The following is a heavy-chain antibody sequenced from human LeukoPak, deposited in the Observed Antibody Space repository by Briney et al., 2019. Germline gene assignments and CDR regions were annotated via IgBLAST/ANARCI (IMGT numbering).Heavy chain of an antibody. CDR3: AREPGTDYRKYYFDY. CDR2: ISYDGSNK. J-gene: IGHJ4*02. V-gene: IGHV3-30*14. CDR1: GFTFSSYA. Sequence: GGSLRLSCAASGFTFSSYAMHWVRQAPGKGLEWVAVISYDGSNKYYADSVKGRFTISRDNSKNTAYLQMDSLRAEDTAVYYCAREPGTDYRKYYFDYWGQGTLVTVSS. D-gene: IGHD3/OR15-3a*01.